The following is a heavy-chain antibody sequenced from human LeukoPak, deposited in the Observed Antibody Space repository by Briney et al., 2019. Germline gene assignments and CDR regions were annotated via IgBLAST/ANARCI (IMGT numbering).Heavy chain of an antibody. CDR2: ISYDGSNK. Sequence: GRSLRLSCAASGFTFSSYAIHWVRQAPGEGLEWVAIISYDGSNKYYADSVKGRFTLSRDNSKNTLYLQMNSLRPEDTAVYYCARGGTGTHYYYYYMDVWGKGTTVTVSS. D-gene: IGHD1-1*01. CDR1: GFTFSSYA. CDR3: ARGGTGTHYYYYYMDV. J-gene: IGHJ6*03. V-gene: IGHV3-30*01.